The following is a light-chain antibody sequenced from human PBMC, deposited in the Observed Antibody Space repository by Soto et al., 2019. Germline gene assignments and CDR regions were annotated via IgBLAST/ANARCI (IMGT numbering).Light chain of an antibody. CDR2: DVT. CDR3: TSYTSSITRYV. CDR1: SSDIGGYNY. J-gene: IGLJ3*02. Sequence: QSALTQPASVSGSPGQSITISCTGTSSDIGGYNYVSWYQQDPGKAPKLIIYDVTNRPSGVSNRFSGSKSGNTASLTISGLQAEDGADYYCTSYTSSITRYVFGGGTKVTVL. V-gene: IGLV2-14*01.